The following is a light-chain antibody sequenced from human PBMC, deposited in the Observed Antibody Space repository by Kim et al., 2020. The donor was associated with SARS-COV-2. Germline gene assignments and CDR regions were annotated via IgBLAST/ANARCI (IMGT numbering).Light chain of an antibody. V-gene: IGKV1-27*01. Sequence: VGDGVTTPCRRGQGISRDIVLYQQRPAGVPPLLLYGASTLQSAVPSRLSSSGSATTFTITISSLQPEDVATFYYQKYNSGPCTFGQGTKVDIK. CDR1: QGISRD. J-gene: IGKJ2*02. CDR2: GAS. CDR3: QKYNSGPCT.